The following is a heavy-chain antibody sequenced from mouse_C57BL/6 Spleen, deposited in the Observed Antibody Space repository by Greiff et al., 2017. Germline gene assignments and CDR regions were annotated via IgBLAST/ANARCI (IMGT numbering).Heavy chain of an antibody. J-gene: IGHJ4*01. D-gene: IGHD1-1*01. CDR2: IDPSDSYT. CDR3: ARWNGSSYAMDY. Sequence: VQLQQPGAELVKPGASVKLSCKASGYTFTSYWMQWVKQRPGQGLEWIGEIDPSDSYTNYNQKFKGKATLTVDTSSSTAYMQLSSLTSEDSAVYYCARWNGSSYAMDYWGQGTSVTVSS. V-gene: IGHV1-50*01. CDR1: GYTFTSYW.